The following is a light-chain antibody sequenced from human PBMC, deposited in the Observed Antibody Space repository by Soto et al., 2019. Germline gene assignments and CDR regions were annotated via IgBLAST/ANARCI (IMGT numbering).Light chain of an antibody. V-gene: IGKV2-30*02. CDR3: MQALQTRT. CDR2: KVS. Sequence: DIVMTQSPLSLPVTPGEPASISCRSTPGLVHSDGNSYLSWFHQRPGQSPRRLIYKVSNRDSGVPDRFSGGGSDTDFTLKISRVEAEDVGVYYCMQALQTRTFGQGTKVDTK. J-gene: IGKJ1*01. CDR1: PGLVHSDGNSY.